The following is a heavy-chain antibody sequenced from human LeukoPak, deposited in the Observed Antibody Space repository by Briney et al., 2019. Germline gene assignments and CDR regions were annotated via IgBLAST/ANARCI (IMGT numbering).Heavy chain of an antibody. J-gene: IGHJ3*02. CDR2: IYYSGST. V-gene: IGHV4-39*07. D-gene: IGHD5-12*01. CDR1: GGSVSSSSYY. CDR3: ARDRTIRGYTFDM. Sequence: SETLSLTCTVSGGSVSSSSYYWGWIRQPPGKGLEWIGSIYYSGSTYYNPSLKSRVTMSVDTSKNQFSLKLSSVTAADTAVYYCARDRTIRGYTFDMWGQGTMVTVSS.